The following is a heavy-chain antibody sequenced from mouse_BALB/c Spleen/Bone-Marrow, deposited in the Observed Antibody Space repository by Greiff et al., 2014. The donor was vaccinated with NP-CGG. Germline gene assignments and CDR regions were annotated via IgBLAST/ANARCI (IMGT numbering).Heavy chain of an antibody. CDR3: TREGIYFGYDVPMDY. CDR1: GYKFTDYE. CDR2: IDPETGGT. Sequence: VKLVESGAELVRPGASVTLSCKASGYKFTDYEMHWVKQTPVHGLEWIGSIDPETGGTAYNQNFKGKATLTADRSSTTAYMELRSLTSEDSAVYYCTREGIYFGYDVPMDYWGQGTSVTVSS. J-gene: IGHJ4*01. V-gene: IGHV1-15*01. D-gene: IGHD2-2*01.